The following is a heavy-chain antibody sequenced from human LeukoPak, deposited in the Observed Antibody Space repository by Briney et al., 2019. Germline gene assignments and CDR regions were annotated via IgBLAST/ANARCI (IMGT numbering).Heavy chain of an antibody. CDR1: GFTVSSNY. V-gene: IGHV3-53*01. D-gene: IGHD4-11*01. Sequence: PGGSLRLSCAASGFTVSSNYMSWVRQAPGKGLEWVSVIYSGGSTYYADSVKGRFTISRDNSKNTLYLQMNSLRAEDTAVYYCAKGHSNYDYYMDVWGKGTTVTVSS. J-gene: IGHJ6*03. CDR3: AKGHSNYDYYMDV. CDR2: IYSGGST.